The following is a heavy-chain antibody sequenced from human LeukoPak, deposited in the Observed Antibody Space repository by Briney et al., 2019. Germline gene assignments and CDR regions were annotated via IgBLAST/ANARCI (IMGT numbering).Heavy chain of an antibody. CDR2: MSYDGFTK. Sequence: PGGSLRLSCVASGFTFSASTMHWVRQAPGKGLEWVAVMSYDGFTKYYADSVKGRFTISRDNSKNTLYLQMNSPRPEDTAVYYCARDRLPSHQDDFDYWGQGTLVTVSS. J-gene: IGHJ4*02. V-gene: IGHV3-30*04. CDR1: GFTFSAST. D-gene: IGHD3-3*01. CDR3: ARDRLPSHQDDFDY.